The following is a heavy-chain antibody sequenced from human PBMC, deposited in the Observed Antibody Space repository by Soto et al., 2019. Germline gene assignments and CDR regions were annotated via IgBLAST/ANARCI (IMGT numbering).Heavy chain of an antibody. CDR2: IYYSGST. CDR1: GGSISSYY. J-gene: IGHJ6*02. V-gene: IGHV4-59*08. D-gene: IGHD4-17*01. Sequence: QSQTLSLTCTVSGGSISSYYWSWIRQPPGKGLEWIGYIYYSGSTNYNPSLKSRVTISVDTSKNQFSLKLSSVTAADTAVYYCATSTVVSGYYYYGMDVWGQGTTVTVSS. CDR3: ATSTVVSGYYYYGMDV.